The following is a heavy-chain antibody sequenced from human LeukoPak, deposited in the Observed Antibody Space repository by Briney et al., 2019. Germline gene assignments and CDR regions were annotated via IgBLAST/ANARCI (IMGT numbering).Heavy chain of an antibody. Sequence: GRSLRLSCAACGFTFSSYGMHWVRQAPGKGLEWVAVISYDGSNKYYADSVKGRFTISRDNSKNALYLQMNSLRAEDTAVYYCAKRHCSSTSCYFDYWGQGTLVTVSS. CDR2: ISYDGSNK. J-gene: IGHJ4*02. V-gene: IGHV3-30*18. CDR1: GFTFSSYG. CDR3: AKRHCSSTSCYFDY. D-gene: IGHD2-2*01.